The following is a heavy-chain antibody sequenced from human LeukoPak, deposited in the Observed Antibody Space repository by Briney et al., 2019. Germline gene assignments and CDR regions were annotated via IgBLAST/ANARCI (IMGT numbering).Heavy chain of an antibody. D-gene: IGHD2-2*01. CDR2: IYYSGST. CDR3: ARDSVVPAALGDYYYYYMDV. J-gene: IGHJ6*03. CDR1: GGSISSYY. Sequence: SETLSLTCTVSGGSISSYYWSWIRQPPGKGLEWIGYIYYSGSTNYNSSLKSRVTISVDTSKNQFSLKLSSVTAADTAVYYCARDSVVPAALGDYYYYYMDVWGKGTTVTVSS. V-gene: IGHV4-59*01.